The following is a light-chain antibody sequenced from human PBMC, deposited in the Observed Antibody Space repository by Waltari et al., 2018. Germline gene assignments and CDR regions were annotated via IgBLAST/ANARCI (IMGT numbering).Light chain of an antibody. V-gene: IGKV3-11*01. J-gene: IGKJ4*01. CDR2: EAS. CDR1: QSISSN. Sequence: EIVLTQSPATLSLSPGERATLSCRASQSISSNLGWCQQKPGQAPRLLIHEASKRATGIPARFLGSGSGTDFTLTISSLEAEDFAVYYCQQRTSWPLTFGGGTRVEVK. CDR3: QQRTSWPLT.